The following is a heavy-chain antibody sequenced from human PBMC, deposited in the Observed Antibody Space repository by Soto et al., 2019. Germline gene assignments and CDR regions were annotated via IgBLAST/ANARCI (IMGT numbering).Heavy chain of an antibody. D-gene: IGHD6-19*01. V-gene: IGHV4-4*07. Sequence: SETLSLTGTVSGGSISSYYWSWIRQPAGKGLEWIGRIYTSGSTNYNPSLKSRVTMSVDTSKNQFSLKLSSVTAADTAVYYCARGGMSAVAGSGYYYYGMDVWGQGTTVTVSS. CDR2: IYTSGST. J-gene: IGHJ6*02. CDR1: GGSISSYY. CDR3: ARGGMSAVAGSGYYYYGMDV.